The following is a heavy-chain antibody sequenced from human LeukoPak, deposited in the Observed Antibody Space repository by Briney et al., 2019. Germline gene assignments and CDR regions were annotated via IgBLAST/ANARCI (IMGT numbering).Heavy chain of an antibody. CDR2: INPNSGGT. Sequence: ASVKVSCKASGYTFTGYYMHCVRQAPGQGLEWMGWINPNSGGTNYAQKFQGRVTMTRDTSISTAYMELSRLRSDDTAVYYCATAILKYFDWLYSGYGMDVWGQGTTVTVSS. CDR3: ATAILKYFDWLYSGYGMDV. V-gene: IGHV1-2*02. CDR1: GYTFTGYY. J-gene: IGHJ6*02. D-gene: IGHD3-9*01.